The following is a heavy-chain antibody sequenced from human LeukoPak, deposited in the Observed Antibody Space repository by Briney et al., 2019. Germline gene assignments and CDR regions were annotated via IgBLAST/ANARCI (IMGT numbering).Heavy chain of an antibody. CDR1: GYTFTDYY. CDR3: ARTQLGRAFDI. J-gene: IGHJ3*02. V-gene: IGHV1-2*02. CDR2: INPNSGGT. D-gene: IGHD7-27*01. Sequence: ASVKVSCKASGYTFTDYYIHWVRQAPGQGLEYMGWINPNSGGTNSAQKFQGRVTQTRDTSISTAYMELNRLSSDDTAVYYCARTQLGRAFDIWGQGTMVTVSS.